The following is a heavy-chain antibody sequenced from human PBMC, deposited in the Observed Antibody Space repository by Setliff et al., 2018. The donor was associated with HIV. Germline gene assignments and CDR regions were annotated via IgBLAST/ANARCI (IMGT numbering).Heavy chain of an antibody. CDR1: GGSFSAYY. J-gene: IGHJ4*02. D-gene: IGHD2-2*02. CDR2: ICHTGST. CDR3: ARDKRYRFPFDS. Sequence: SETLSLTCAVYGGSFSAYYWSWIRQSPEMGLEWIAEICHTGSTKYNPSLGSRVTISLATSKNQFSLSLRSLSAADTAVYYCARDKRYRFPFDSWGQGTLVTVSS. V-gene: IGHV4-34*01.